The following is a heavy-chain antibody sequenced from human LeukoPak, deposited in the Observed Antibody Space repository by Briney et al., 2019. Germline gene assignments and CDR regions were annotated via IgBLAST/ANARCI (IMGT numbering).Heavy chain of an antibody. CDR2: IYPGDSDT. J-gene: IGHJ4*02. Sequence: GESLKISCKGSGYSFTSYWIGWVRQMPGKGLEWMGIIYPGDSDTRYSPSFQGQVTISADKSMSTAYLQWSSGKALDTAMYCCARRGMYSSNWFYFDYWGQGTLVTVSS. CDR1: GYSFTSYW. V-gene: IGHV5-51*01. CDR3: ARRGMYSSNWFYFDY. D-gene: IGHD6-13*01.